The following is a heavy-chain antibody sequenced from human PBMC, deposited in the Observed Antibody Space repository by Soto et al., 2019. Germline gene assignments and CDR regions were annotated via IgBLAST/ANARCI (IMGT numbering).Heavy chain of an antibody. J-gene: IGHJ1*01. D-gene: IGHD3-3*01. V-gene: IGHV5-51*01. CDR1: GYSFTSYW. CDR2: IYPGDSDT. Sequence: PGESLKISCKGSGYSFTSYWIGWVRQMPGKGLEWMGIIYPGDSDTRYSPSFQGQVTISADKSISTAYLQWSSLKASDTAMYYCARTAYYDFWSGYYHQRNLAEYFQHWGQGTLVTVSS. CDR3: ARTAYYDFWSGYYHQRNLAEYFQH.